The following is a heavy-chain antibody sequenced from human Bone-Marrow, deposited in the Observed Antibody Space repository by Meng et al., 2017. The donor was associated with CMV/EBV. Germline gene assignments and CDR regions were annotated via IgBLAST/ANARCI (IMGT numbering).Heavy chain of an antibody. CDR1: GFTFSSYA. J-gene: IGHJ6*02. V-gene: IGHV3-48*04. D-gene: IGHD6-6*01. CDR3: ARDPPKYSSLTGDYYYYGMDV. CDR2: ISSSSSTI. Sequence: GESLKISCAASGFTFSSYAMNWVRQAPGKGLEWVSYISSSSSTIYYADSVKGRFTISRDNAKNSLYLQMNSLRAEDTAVYYCARDPPKYSSLTGDYYYYGMDVWGQGTTVTVSS.